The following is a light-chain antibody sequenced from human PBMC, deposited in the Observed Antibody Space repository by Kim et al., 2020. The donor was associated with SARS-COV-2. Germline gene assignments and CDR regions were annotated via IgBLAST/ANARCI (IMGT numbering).Light chain of an antibody. CDR3: SSYTSSSTVV. CDR2: EVR. Sequence: GKSVTISCTGTSSDVGSYNRVSWYQQPPGTAPKLMIYEVRNRPSGVPDRFSGSKSGNTASLTISGLQAEDEADYYCSSYTSSSTVVFGGGTQLTVL. J-gene: IGLJ2*01. V-gene: IGLV2-18*02. CDR1: SSDVGSYNR.